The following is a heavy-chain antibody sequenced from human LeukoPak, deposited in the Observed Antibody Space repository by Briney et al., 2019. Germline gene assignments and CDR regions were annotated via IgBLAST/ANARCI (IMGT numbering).Heavy chain of an antibody. Sequence: PGGSLRLSCAASGFTFSSYGMSWVRQAPGKGLEWVSAISGSGGSTYYADSVKGRFTISRDNSKNTLYLQMNSLRAEDTAVYYCAKGGYYYDSSGYYCYFDYWGQGTLVTVSS. CDR2: ISGSGGST. V-gene: IGHV3-23*01. J-gene: IGHJ4*02. D-gene: IGHD3-22*01. CDR1: GFTFSSYG. CDR3: AKGGYYYDSSGYYCYFDY.